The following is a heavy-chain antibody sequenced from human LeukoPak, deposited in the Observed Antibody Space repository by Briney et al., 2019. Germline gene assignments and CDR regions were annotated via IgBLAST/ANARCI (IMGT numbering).Heavy chain of an antibody. J-gene: IGHJ4*02. CDR2: INPNSGGT. V-gene: IGHV1-2*02. Sequence: GASVKVSCKASGYTFTGYYMHWVRQAPGQGLEWMGWINPNSGGTNYAQKFQGRVTMTRDTSISTAYMELSRLRSDDTAVYYCAKEAAGGSITMVRGVIIPHPPGHFNYWGQGTLVTVSS. D-gene: IGHD3-10*01. CDR1: GYTFTGYY. CDR3: AKEAAGGSITMVRGVIIPHPPGHFNY.